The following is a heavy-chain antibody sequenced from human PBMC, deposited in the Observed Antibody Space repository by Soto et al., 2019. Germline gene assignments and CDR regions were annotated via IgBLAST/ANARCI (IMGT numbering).Heavy chain of an antibody. Sequence: GGSLRLSCAASGFTFSSYAMSWVRQAPGKGLEWVSAISGSGGSTYYADSVKGRFTISRDNSKNRLYLQMNSRRAEDTAVYYCAKVNSSSSLNHAYCSGGSCYSAFDYWGQGTLVTVSS. CDR1: GFTFSSYA. V-gene: IGHV3-23*01. D-gene: IGHD2-15*01. J-gene: IGHJ4*02. CDR3: AKVNSSSSLNHAYCSGGSCYSAFDY. CDR2: ISGSGGST.